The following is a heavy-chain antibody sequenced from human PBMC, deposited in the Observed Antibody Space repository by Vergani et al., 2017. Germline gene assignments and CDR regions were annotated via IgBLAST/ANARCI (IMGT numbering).Heavy chain of an antibody. CDR3: AKDQSYCSSTSCDAFDI. D-gene: IGHD2-2*01. CDR1: GFTFRSYA. CDR2: ISGSGGST. V-gene: IGHV3-23*01. J-gene: IGHJ3*02. Sequence: EVQLLESGGGLVQPGGSLRLSCAASGFTFRSYAMSWVRQAPGKGLEWVSAISGSGGSTYYADSVKGRFTISRDTSKNTLYLPMNSLRAEDTAVYYCAKDQSYCSSTSCDAFDIWGQGTMVTVSS.